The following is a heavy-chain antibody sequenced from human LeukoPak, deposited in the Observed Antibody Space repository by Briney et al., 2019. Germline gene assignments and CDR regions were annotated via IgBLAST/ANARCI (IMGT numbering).Heavy chain of an antibody. D-gene: IGHD3-10*01. CDR2: IYYSGST. CDR1: GASIISYY. V-gene: IGHV4-59*08. Sequence: SETLSLTCTVSGASIISYYWSWIRQPPGKGLEWIGYIYYSGSTNYNPSLKSRVTISVDTSKNQFSLKLSSVTAADTAVYYCARHGRLYYGSGETWGQGTLVTVSS. CDR3: ARHGRLYYGSGET. J-gene: IGHJ5*02.